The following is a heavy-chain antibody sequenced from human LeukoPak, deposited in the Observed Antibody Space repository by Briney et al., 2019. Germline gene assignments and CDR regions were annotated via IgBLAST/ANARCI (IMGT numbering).Heavy chain of an antibody. V-gene: IGHV4-59*13. CDR3: ARDAPYYYDSSGYYDY. Sequence: SETLSLTCTVSGGPISIYYWSWTREPPGKGLECSGYHYYSGSTNYNPALKGQVTISVDTSKTQFSLKLSSVTAADTAVYYCARDAPYYYDSSGYYDYWGQGTLVTVSS. CDR2: HYYSGST. CDR1: GGPISIYY. J-gene: IGHJ4*02. D-gene: IGHD3-22*01.